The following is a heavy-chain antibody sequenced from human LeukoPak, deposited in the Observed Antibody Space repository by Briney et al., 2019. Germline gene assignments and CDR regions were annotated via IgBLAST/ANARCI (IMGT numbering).Heavy chain of an antibody. CDR1: GYTFTNYG. Sequence: ASVKVSCKASGYTFTNYGISWVRQAPGQGLEWMGWINPNSGDSNIAQNFQIRVTMTRDKSISTIYMELRRLRFDDTAVYYCARGRDEIDYWGQGTLVTVSS. CDR3: ARGRDEIDY. D-gene: IGHD3-10*01. CDR2: INPNSGDS. J-gene: IGHJ4*02. V-gene: IGHV1-2*02.